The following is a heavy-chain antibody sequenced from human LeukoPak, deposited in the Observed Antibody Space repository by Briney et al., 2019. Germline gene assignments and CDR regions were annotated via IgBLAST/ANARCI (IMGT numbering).Heavy chain of an antibody. Sequence: SETLSLTCIVSGGSISSGAYYWSWIRQPPGKGLEWIGFIYDSGSTNYNSSLKSRVTISVDTSKNQFSLKLSSVTAADTAVYYCARGGIIVGVDYWGLGTLVTVSS. V-gene: IGHV4-61*08. CDR2: IYDSGST. CDR3: ARGGIIVGVDY. J-gene: IGHJ4*02. CDR1: GGSISSGAYY. D-gene: IGHD1-26*01.